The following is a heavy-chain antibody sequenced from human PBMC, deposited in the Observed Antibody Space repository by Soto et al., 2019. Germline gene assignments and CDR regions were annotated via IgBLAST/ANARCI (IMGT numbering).Heavy chain of an antibody. CDR1: GYSFTSYW. D-gene: IGHD6-13*01. V-gene: IGHV5-10-1*01. CDR3: ARHLTSSSPATSPNYSYYYGMDV. Sequence: ESLKISCKGSGYSFTSYWISWVRQMPGKGLEWMGRIDPSDSYTNYSPSFQGHVTISADKSISTAYLQWSSLKASYTAMYYCARHLTSSSPATSPNYSYYYGMDVWGQRTTVTVSS. CDR2: IDPSDSYT. J-gene: IGHJ6*02.